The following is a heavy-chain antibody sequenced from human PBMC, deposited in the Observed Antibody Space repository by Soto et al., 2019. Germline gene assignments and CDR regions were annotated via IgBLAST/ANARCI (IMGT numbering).Heavy chain of an antibody. J-gene: IGHJ5*02. Sequence: EVQLLESGGGLVQPGGSLRLSCAASGFPFSSRAMSWVRQAPGKGLEWVSAISGSGTITYYADSVKGWFTISRDTSKNTLYLQMNSPRADDRAVYYCAEWARYCSGADCRAWGQGTLVTVSS. D-gene: IGHD2-15*01. CDR3: AEWARYCSGADCRA. CDR1: GFPFSSRA. CDR2: ISGSGTIT. V-gene: IGHV3-23*01.